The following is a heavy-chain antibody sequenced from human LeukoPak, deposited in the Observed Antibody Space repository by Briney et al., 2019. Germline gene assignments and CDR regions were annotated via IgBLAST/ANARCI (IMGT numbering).Heavy chain of an antibody. CDR3: ATTDRGYYSQFY. V-gene: IGHV1-46*01. CDR1: GYTFTNYF. Sequence: GASETVSCKASGYTFTNYFIHWVRQAPGQGLEWMGIINPSAGSTSYAQKFQGRVTMTRDTSTSTVYMELSSLSSEDTAVYYCATTDRGYYSQFYWGQGTLVTVSS. D-gene: IGHD3-22*01. J-gene: IGHJ4*02. CDR2: INPSAGST.